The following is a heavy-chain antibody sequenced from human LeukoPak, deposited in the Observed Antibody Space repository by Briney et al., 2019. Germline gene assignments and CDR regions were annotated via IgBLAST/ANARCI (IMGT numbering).Heavy chain of an antibody. Sequence: SETLSLTCTVSGGSISSYYWSWIRQPPGKGLEWIGYIYYSGSTNYNPSLKSRVTISVDTSKNQFSLKLSSVTAADTAVYYCARDRCNSSSCKARRDYYYGMDVWGQGTTVTVSS. D-gene: IGHD6-13*01. CDR3: ARDRCNSSSCKARRDYYYGMDV. CDR2: IYYSGST. V-gene: IGHV4-59*01. J-gene: IGHJ6*02. CDR1: GGSISSYY.